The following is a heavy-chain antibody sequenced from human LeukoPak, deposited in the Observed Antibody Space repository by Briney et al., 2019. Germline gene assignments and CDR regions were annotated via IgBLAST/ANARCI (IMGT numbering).Heavy chain of an antibody. J-gene: IGHJ4*02. CDR1: GFTLTNHG. CDR3: AKATSGHHYNYPDY. V-gene: IGHV3-23*01. D-gene: IGHD5-12*01. Sequence: AGGSLRLSCAVSGFTLTNHGVSWVRQAPGKGLEWVSIITGTGGKYYGDSVKGRFVLSRDNSKNTVYMQMSSLRAEDTATYYCAKATSGHHYNYPDYWGQGTLVTVSS. CDR2: ITGTGGK.